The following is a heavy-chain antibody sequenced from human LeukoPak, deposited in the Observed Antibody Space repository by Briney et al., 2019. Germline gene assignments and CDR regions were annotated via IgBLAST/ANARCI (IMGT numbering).Heavy chain of an antibody. J-gene: IGHJ4*02. Sequence: PGGSLRLSCAASGFTFSSYSMNWVRQAPGKGLEWVSSISSSSSYIYYADSVKGRFTISRDNAKNSLYLQMNSLRAEDTAVYYCARDLPGSSWYSLFDYWGQGTLVTVSS. CDR3: ARDLPGSSWYSLFDY. CDR1: GFTFSSYS. V-gene: IGHV3-21*01. CDR2: ISSSSSYI. D-gene: IGHD6-13*01.